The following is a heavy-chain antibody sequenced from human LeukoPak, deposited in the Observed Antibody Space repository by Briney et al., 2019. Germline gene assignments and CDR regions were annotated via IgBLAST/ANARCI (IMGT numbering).Heavy chain of an antibody. V-gene: IGHV5-51*01. J-gene: IGHJ4*02. CDR2: IYPGDSDT. CDR3: ARLSGRVVCSAGSCYIDS. Sequence: GESLKISCKGSGYRFTSDWIGWVRQMPGKGLEWMGIIYPGDSDTRYSPSFQGQVTISADKSVNTAYLQWSSLKASDTTMYYCARLSGRVVCSAGSCYIDSWGQGTLVTVSS. CDR1: GYRFTSDW. D-gene: IGHD2-15*01.